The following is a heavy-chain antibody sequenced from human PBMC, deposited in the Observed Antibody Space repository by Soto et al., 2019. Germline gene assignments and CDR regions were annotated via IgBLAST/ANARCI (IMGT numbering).Heavy chain of an antibody. Sequence: QVQLVESGGGVVQPGRSLRLSCAASGFTFSSYGMHWVRQAPGKGLEWVAVISYDGRNKYYADSVKGRFTISRDNSKNTLYLQMNSLRAEDTAVYYCAKEVVVLVPAAPPGMDVWGQGTTVTVSS. J-gene: IGHJ6*02. D-gene: IGHD2-2*01. CDR1: GFTFSSYG. CDR3: AKEVVVLVPAAPPGMDV. CDR2: ISYDGRNK. V-gene: IGHV3-30*18.